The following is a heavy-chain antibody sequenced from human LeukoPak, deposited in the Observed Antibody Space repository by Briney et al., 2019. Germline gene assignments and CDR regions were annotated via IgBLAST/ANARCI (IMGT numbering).Heavy chain of an antibody. Sequence: SETLSLTCAVYGGSFSGYYWSWIRQPPGKGLEWIGEINHSGSTNYNPSLKSRVTISVDTSQNQFSLRLNSVTAADTAVFYCARGRRGFGYGMDVWGQGTTVTVSS. CDR2: INHSGST. V-gene: IGHV4-34*01. J-gene: IGHJ6*02. CDR1: GGSFSGYY. D-gene: IGHD3-10*01. CDR3: ARGRRGFGYGMDV.